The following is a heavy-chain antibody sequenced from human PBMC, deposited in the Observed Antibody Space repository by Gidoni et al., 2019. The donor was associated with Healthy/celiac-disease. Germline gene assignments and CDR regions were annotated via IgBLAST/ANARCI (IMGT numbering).Heavy chain of an antibody. CDR2: ISSNGGST. Sequence: EEQLVESGGGLVQPGGSLIISCSATGFTFRRYARHWVRQAPGKGLEYVAAISSNGGSTYYADSVKGRFTISRDNSKNTLYLQMSSLRAEDTAVYYCVKDHNWNYDYWGQGTLVTVSS. V-gene: IGHV3-64D*06. CDR3: VKDHNWNYDY. D-gene: IGHD1-7*01. J-gene: IGHJ4*02. CDR1: GFTFRRYA.